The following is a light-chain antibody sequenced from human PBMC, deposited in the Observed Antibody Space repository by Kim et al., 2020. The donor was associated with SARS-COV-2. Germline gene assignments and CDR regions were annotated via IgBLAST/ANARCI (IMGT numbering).Light chain of an antibody. V-gene: IGLV3-19*01. J-gene: IGLJ2*01. CDR3: NSRDNNAKVI. Sequence: SSELTQDPAVSVALGQTVRIPCQGDNLRNYYATGYQQKPGQAPVLAIYGRNSRPSGIPDRFSGSTSGNTASLTITWAQAEDEADYYCNSRDNNAKVIVGGGTQLTVL. CDR2: GRN. CDR1: NLRNYY.